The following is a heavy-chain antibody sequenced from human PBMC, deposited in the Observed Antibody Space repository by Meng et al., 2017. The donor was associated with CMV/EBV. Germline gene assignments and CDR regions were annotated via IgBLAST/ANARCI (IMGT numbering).Heavy chain of an antibody. CDR1: GGTLSSYA. CDR2: ITPILVIA. CDR3: AGGYYGSGLDY. D-gene: IGHD3-10*01. J-gene: IGHJ4*02. Sequence: SAKVSCKASGGTLSSYAISWVRQAPGQGLEWMGGITPILVIANYAQKFQGRVTITTDKSTSTAYMELSSLRSEDTAVYYCAGGYYGSGLDYWGQGTLVTVSS. V-gene: IGHV1-69*10.